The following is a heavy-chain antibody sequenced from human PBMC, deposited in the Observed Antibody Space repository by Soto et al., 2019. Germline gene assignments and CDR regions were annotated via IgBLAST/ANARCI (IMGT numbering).Heavy chain of an antibody. CDR2: IYYSGST. V-gene: IGHV4-59*01. D-gene: IGHD3-9*01. CDR1: GGSISRYY. Sequence: PSETLSVTCTVSGGSISRYYWSRILQPPGKGLEWIGYIYYSGSTNYNPSLKSRVTISVDTSKNQFSLKLSSVTAADTAVYYCARVGLRAGDILTGYYFYYYMDVWGKGTTVTVSS. J-gene: IGHJ6*03. CDR3: ARVGLRAGDILTGYYFYYYMDV.